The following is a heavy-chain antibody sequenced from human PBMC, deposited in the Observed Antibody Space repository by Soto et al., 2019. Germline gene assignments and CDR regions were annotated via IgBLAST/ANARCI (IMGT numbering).Heavy chain of an antibody. V-gene: IGHV3-23*01. CDR1: GFTFRNFV. Sequence: EVQLLESGGGVVQPGGSLRLSCAASGFTFRNFVMSWVRQPPGKGLEWVSAIRATGGQTFYADSVKGRFTISRDNSKNMLYLQIDSLRDEDTALYFCAQDRGWGVVSPSHDSWGQGTLVTVSS. CDR2: IRATGGQT. D-gene: IGHD2-21*01. J-gene: IGHJ4*02. CDR3: AQDRGWGVVSPSHDS.